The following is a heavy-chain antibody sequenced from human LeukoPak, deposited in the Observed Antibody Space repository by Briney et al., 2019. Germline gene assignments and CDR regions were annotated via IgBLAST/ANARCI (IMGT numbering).Heavy chain of an antibody. CDR3: ARLGYYDRGAFDI. CDR2: ISSSSSTI. J-gene: IGHJ3*02. Sequence: GGSLRLSCAASGFTFSSYSMNWVRQAPGKGLEWVSYISSSSSTIYYADSVKGRFTISRDNAKNSLYLQMNSLRAEDTAVYYCARLGYYDRGAFDIWGQGTMVTVSS. CDR1: GFTFSSYS. D-gene: IGHD3-22*01. V-gene: IGHV3-48*01.